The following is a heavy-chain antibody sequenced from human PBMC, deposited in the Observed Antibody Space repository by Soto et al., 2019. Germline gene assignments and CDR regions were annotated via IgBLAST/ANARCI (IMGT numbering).Heavy chain of an antibody. CDR1: GFTFSSYG. D-gene: IGHD3-10*01. CDR3: ARDLGIGSGSYYNHYYYYMDV. J-gene: IGHJ6*03. Sequence: QVQLVESGGGVVQPGRSLRLSCAASGFTFSSYGMHWVRQAPGKGLECVAVIWYDGSNKYYADSVKGRFTISRDNSKNTLYLQMNSLRAEDTAVYYCARDLGIGSGSYYNHYYYYMDVWGKGTTVTVSS. CDR2: IWYDGSNK. V-gene: IGHV3-33*01.